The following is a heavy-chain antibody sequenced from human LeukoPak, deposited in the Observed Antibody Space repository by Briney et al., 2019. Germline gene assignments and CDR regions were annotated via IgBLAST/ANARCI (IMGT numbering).Heavy chain of an antibody. J-gene: IGHJ3*02. CDR3: ARRLGGADVFDI. V-gene: IGHV5-51*01. CDR2: IYPGDSAS. Sequence: GESLKISCKGSGYSFSSYWIAWVRQMPGKGLEWMGIIYPGDSASKYSRSFQGQVTTSADKSINTAYLQWSSLKASDSAMYYCARRLGGADVFDIWGQGTMVTVSS. CDR1: GYSFSSYW. D-gene: IGHD3-16*01.